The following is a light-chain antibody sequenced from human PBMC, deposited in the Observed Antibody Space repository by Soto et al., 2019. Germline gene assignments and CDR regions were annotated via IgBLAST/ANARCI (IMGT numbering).Light chain of an antibody. J-gene: IGLJ2*01. CDR3: SSYTTSSPHVV. CDR2: DVS. Sequence: QSALTQPASVSGSPGQSITISCTGTSSDVGGYNYVSWYQQHPGKAPKLMIYDVSNRPSGVSNRFSGSKSGNTASLTISGLQAEDEADYYCSSYTTSSPHVVFGGGTPLTVL. CDR1: SSDVGGYNY. V-gene: IGLV2-14*01.